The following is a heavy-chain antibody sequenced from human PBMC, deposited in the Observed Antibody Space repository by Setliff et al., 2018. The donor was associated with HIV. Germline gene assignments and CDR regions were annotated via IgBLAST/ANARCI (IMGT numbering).Heavy chain of an antibody. CDR2: IIPFTGTT. Sequence: SVKVSCKASGGTFNTYTITWVRQAPGQGLEWMGGIIPFTGTTNYAQKFQGRVTITTDEPRSIVYMEVSSLRSEDTAVYYCARAPRLTMIRGVFDYWGQGTLVTAPQ. V-gene: IGHV1-69*16. J-gene: IGHJ4*02. D-gene: IGHD3-10*01. CDR1: GGTFNTYT. CDR3: ARAPRLTMIRGVFDY.